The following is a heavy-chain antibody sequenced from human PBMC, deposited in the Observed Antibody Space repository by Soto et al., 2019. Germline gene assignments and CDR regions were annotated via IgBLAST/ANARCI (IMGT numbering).Heavy chain of an antibody. J-gene: IGHJ6*02. Sequence: QVQLQESGPGLVKPSQTLSLTCTVSGGSISSGGYYWSWIRQHPGKGLEWIGYIYYSGSTYYNPSVKSRVTISVDASKSQFSLKLGSVTAADTAVYYCAASCVGCGGFNYFGMDVWGQGTTVTVSS. CDR3: AASCVGCGGFNYFGMDV. CDR2: IYYSGST. CDR1: GGSISSGGYY. D-gene: IGHD2-21*01. V-gene: IGHV4-31*03.